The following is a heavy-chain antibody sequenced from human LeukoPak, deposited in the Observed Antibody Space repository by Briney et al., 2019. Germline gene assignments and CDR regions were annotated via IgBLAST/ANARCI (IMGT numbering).Heavy chain of an antibody. Sequence: SETLSLTCTVSGGSISSYYWSWIRQPPGRGLEWIGYIYYSGSTNYNPSLESRVTISVDTSKNQFSLKLDSVTAADTAVYYCASGRSGSYHSPFDFWGQGTLVTVSS. CDR1: GGSISSYY. V-gene: IGHV4-59*13. CDR3: ASGRSGSYHSPFDF. CDR2: IYYSGST. J-gene: IGHJ4*02. D-gene: IGHD1-26*01.